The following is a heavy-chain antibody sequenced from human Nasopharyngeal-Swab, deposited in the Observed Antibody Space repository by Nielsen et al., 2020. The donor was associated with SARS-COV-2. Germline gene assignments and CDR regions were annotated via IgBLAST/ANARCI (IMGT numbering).Heavy chain of an antibody. CDR2: IYYSGST. Sequence: SETLSLTCTVSGGSISSYYWRWIRQPPGKGLEWIGSIYYSGSTNYNPSLKSRVTISVDTSKNQFSLKLSSVTAADTAVYYCARSGSYYLFDYWGQGTLVTVSS. CDR1: GGSISSYY. V-gene: IGHV4-59*01. J-gene: IGHJ4*02. D-gene: IGHD1-26*01. CDR3: ARSGSYYLFDY.